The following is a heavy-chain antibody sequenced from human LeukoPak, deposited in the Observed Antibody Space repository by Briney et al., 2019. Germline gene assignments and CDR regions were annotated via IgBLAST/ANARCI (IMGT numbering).Heavy chain of an antibody. D-gene: IGHD2-15*01. J-gene: IGHJ4*02. CDR2: ISSSSSYI. CDR1: GFTFNSYS. Sequence: GGSLRLSCAASGFTFNSYSMNWVRQAPGKGLEWVSSISSSSSYIYYADSVKGRFTISRDNAKNSLYLQMNSLRAEDTAVYYCAYFGGSSPFDYWGQGTLVTVSS. CDR3: AYFGGSSPFDY. V-gene: IGHV3-21*01.